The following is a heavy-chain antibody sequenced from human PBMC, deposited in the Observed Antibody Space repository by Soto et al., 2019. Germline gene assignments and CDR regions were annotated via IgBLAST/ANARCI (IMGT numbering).Heavy chain of an antibody. Sequence: QVQLVESGGGVVQPGRSLRLSCAASGFTFRSYAMQWVRQTAVKGLEWVAFISYDGGSEEYEDSVKGRFTISRDNSKNTLFLQMNSLRPDDTAVYYCAKDVGEQGHFDSWGQGALVTVSS. CDR3: AKDVGEQGHFDS. CDR1: GFTFRSYA. J-gene: IGHJ4*02. CDR2: ISYDGGSE. V-gene: IGHV3-30*18. D-gene: IGHD1-26*01.